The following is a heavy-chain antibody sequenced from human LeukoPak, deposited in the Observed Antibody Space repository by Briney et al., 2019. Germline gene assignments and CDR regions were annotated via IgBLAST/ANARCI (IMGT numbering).Heavy chain of an antibody. Sequence: SETLSLTCGVSGTSFTSCYWSWIRQPPGKWLEWLGEVNQSGDTNMNPSLKSRVTISVDTSKNQFSLMMTSLTAADTAVYFCASVTTGHDYWGQGILVTVYS. D-gene: IGHD4-17*01. CDR2: VNQSGDT. J-gene: IGHJ4*02. V-gene: IGHV4-34*01. CDR1: GTSFTSCY. CDR3: ASVTTGHDY.